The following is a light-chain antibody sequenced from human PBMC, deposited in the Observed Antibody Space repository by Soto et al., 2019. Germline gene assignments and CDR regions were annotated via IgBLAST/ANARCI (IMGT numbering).Light chain of an antibody. CDR1: SSNIGSNF. CDR2: GTH. CDR3: VSWDGSLNSLL. J-gene: IGLJ2*01. Sequence: QSVLTQPPSASGTPGLRVTISCSGSSSNIGSNFVYWYQHLPGAAPKLLIYGTHQRPSGVPDRFSASKSVASASLAISGLRSEDEADYYCVSWDGSLNSLLFGGGTKLTVL. V-gene: IGLV1-47*01.